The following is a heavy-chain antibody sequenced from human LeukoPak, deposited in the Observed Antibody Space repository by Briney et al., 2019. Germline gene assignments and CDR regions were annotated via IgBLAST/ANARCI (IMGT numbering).Heavy chain of an antibody. V-gene: IGHV1-18*01. D-gene: IGHD6-13*01. CDR3: ARDYVIASAGTPNWLDP. CDR1: GYTFSRFG. CDR2: ISAWDGNT. Sequence: GASVKVSCKASGYTFSRFGISWVRQAPGQGLEWMGWISAWDGNTNYAQKFQGRVTMTTDTPTSTAYMELRSLRSDDTAVYYCARDYVIASAGTPNWLDPWGQGTLVTVSS. J-gene: IGHJ5*02.